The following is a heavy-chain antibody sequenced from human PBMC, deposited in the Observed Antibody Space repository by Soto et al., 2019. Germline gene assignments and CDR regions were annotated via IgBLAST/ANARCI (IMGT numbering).Heavy chain of an antibody. CDR1: GFTFSGSA. Sequence: EVQLVESGGGLVQPGGSLKLSCAASGFTFSGSAMHWVRQASGKGLEWVGRIRSKANSYATAYAASVKGRFTISRDDSKNTAYLQMNSLKTEDTAVYYCTRHPDYYDSSGYYRGYWYFDLWGRGTLVTVSS. D-gene: IGHD3-22*01. J-gene: IGHJ2*01. CDR2: IRSKANSYAT. CDR3: TRHPDYYDSSGYYRGYWYFDL. V-gene: IGHV3-73*02.